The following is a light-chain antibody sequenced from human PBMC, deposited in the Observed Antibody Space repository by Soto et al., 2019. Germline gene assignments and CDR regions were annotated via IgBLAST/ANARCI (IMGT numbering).Light chain of an antibody. CDR2: DAS. Sequence: EIVLTQSPATLSLSPGEGVTLSCRASQSVNNLAWYQQKPGQAPRLLIYDASNRATGIPARFSGSGSGTDFTLTISYLEPEDFALYYCQQRANWPLSFGGGTKVEIK. J-gene: IGKJ4*01. CDR3: QQRANWPLS. CDR1: QSVNN. V-gene: IGKV3-11*01.